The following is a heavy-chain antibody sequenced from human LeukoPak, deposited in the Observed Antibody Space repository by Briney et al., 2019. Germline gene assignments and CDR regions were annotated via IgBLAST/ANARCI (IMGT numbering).Heavy chain of an antibody. J-gene: IGHJ5*02. D-gene: IGHD2-2*01. CDR3: ARRYCSSTTCYDWLDP. CDR1: GYTFSTYW. CDR2: IDPSDSYT. Sequence: GASLQISCKGSGYTFSTYWINWVRQMPGKGLEWMGRIDPSDSYTDYSPSFQGHVTISADKSISTAYLQWSSLKASDTAMYYCARRYCSSTTCYDWLDPWGQGTLVTVSS. V-gene: IGHV5-10-1*01.